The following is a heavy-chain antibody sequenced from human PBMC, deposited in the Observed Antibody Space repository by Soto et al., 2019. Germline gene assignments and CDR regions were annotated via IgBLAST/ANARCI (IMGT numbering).Heavy chain of an antibody. Sequence: IFSKESGPTLVKPTQTLTLTCTFSGFSLSTSGVGVGWIRQPPGKALEWLALIYWNDDKRYSPSLKSRLTITKDTSKNQVVLTMTNMDPVDTATYYCAQDSSGWYYFGYWGQGTLVTVSS. J-gene: IGHJ4*02. V-gene: IGHV2-5*01. CDR1: GFSLSTSGVG. D-gene: IGHD6-19*01. CDR3: AQDSSGWYYFGY. CDR2: IYWNDDK.